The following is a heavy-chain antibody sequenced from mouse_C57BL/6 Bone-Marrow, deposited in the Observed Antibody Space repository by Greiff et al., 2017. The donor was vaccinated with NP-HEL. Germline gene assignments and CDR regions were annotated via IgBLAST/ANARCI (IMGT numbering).Heavy chain of an antibody. V-gene: IGHV1-53*01. D-gene: IGHD1-1*01. CDR2: INPSNGGT. CDR3: ARYYGSSSYWYFDV. Sequence: QVQLQQPGTELVKPGASVKLSCKASGYTFTSYWMHWVKQRPGQGLEWIGNINPSNGGTNYNEKLKSKATLTVDKSSSTAYMQLSSLTSEDSAVYYCARYYGSSSYWYFDVWGTGTTVTVSS. J-gene: IGHJ1*03. CDR1: GYTFTSYW.